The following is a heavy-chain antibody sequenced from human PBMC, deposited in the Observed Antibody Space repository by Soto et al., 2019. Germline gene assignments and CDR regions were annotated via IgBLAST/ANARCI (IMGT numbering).Heavy chain of an antibody. CDR2: IKPDGVEK. D-gene: IGHD3-10*01. CDR3: ARDPVRGDDYNFDF. CDR1: GFIFSSYW. Sequence: GGSLRLSCAGSGFIFSSYWMAWVHQAPGKGLEWVANIKPDGVEKNYVDSVKGRFTISRDNADNSVFLQMSSLRAEDTAVYYCARDPVRGDDYNFDFWGQGTLVTVSS. V-gene: IGHV3-7*01. J-gene: IGHJ4*02.